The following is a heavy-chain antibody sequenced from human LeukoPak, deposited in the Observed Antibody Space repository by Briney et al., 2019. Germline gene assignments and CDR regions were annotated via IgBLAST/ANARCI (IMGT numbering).Heavy chain of an antibody. CDR2: IHYSGST. J-gene: IGHJ4*02. CDR3: ARLGYDFWSGYYTPGFDY. D-gene: IGHD3-3*01. Sequence: SETLSLTCTVSNGSISHYYWTWVRQPPGKGLEWIGYIHYSGSTNYNPSLKSRVTISVDTSKNQFSLKLSSVTAADTAVYYCARLGYDFWSGYYTPGFDYWGQGTLVTVSS. CDR1: NGSISHYY. V-gene: IGHV4-59*13.